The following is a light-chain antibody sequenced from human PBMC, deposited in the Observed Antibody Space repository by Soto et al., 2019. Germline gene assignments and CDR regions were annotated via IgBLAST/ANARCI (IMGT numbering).Light chain of an antibody. V-gene: IGLV2-14*01. CDR2: AVS. CDR3: SSYTSDSSYV. CDR1: SSDFGLYDY. J-gene: IGLJ1*01. Sequence: QSALTQPASVSGSPGQSITMSCTGTSSDFGLYDYVSWYQQHPGKAPQLMIYAVSNRPSGVSNRFSASKSGNTASLFISGLQAEDEADYYCSSYTSDSSYVFGSGTKVTVL.